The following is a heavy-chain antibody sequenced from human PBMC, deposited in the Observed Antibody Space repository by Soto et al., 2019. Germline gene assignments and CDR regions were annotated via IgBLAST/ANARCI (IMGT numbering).Heavy chain of an antibody. J-gene: IGHJ4*02. CDR1: GGSISSGGYY. Sequence: SETLSLTCTVSGGSISSGGYYWRWIRQHPGKGLEWIGYIYYSGSTYYNPSLKSRVTISVDTSKNQFSLKLSSVTAADTAVYYGGRDLVGSYSPFDYGGQGTLVTASS. CDR2: IYYSGST. D-gene: IGHD1-26*01. V-gene: IGHV4-31*03. CDR3: GRDLVGSYSPFDY.